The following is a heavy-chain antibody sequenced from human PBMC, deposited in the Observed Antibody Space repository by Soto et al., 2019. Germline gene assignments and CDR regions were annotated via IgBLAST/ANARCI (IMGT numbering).Heavy chain of an antibody. J-gene: IGHJ6*02. CDR1: GYTFTGYY. D-gene: IGHD3-16*01. CDR3: AREQWGGGGMDV. V-gene: IGHV1-2*02. Sequence: QVQLVQSGAEVKKPGASVKVSCKASGYTFTGYYMHWVRQAPGQGLEWMGWINPNSGGTNYAQKFQGRVTRTRDTSISPAYMGLGGLRSDDTAVYYCAREQWGGGGMDVWGQGTTVTVSS. CDR2: INPNSGGT.